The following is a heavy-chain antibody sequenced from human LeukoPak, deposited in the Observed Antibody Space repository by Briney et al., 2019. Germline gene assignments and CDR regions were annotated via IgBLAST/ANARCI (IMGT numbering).Heavy chain of an antibody. CDR2: IYPGDSDT. CDR3: ALRRGIFGVVTFDY. D-gene: IGHD3-3*01. J-gene: IGHJ4*02. CDR1: GYIFTSYW. V-gene: IGHV5-51*01. Sequence: NRGASLQISCKGSGYIFTSYWIGCVRQLPGKGLEWMGIIYPGDSDTRYSPSFQGQVTISADKSISTAYLQWSSLKASDTAMYYCALRRGIFGVVTFDYWGQGTLVTVSS.